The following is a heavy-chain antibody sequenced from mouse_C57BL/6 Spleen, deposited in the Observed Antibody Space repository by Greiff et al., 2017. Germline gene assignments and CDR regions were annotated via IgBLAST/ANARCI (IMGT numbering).Heavy chain of an antibody. D-gene: IGHD1-1*01. J-gene: IGHJ1*03. V-gene: IGHV1-53*01. CDR3: ARGPLYGRSPYWYFDV. CDR1: GYTFTSYW. CDR2: INPSNGGT. Sequence: QVQLQQPGTELVKPGASVKLSCKASGYTFTSYWMHWVKQRPGQGLEWIGNINPSNGGTNYNEKFKSKATLTVDKSSSTAYMQLSSLTSEDSAVYYCARGPLYGRSPYWYFDVWGTGTTVTVSS.